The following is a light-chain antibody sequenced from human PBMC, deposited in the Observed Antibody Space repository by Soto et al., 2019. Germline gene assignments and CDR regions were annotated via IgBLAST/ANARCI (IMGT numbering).Light chain of an antibody. V-gene: IGKV1-39*01. CDR3: QQSYSTPRT. CDR2: AAS. J-gene: IGKJ4*01. Sequence: DIQMTHSPSSLSESVGDRVTIPCRASQSISTYLNWYQQKPGKAPKLLIYAASSLQSGVPSRFSGSGSGTDFTLTISSLQPEDFATYYCQQSYSTPRTFGGGTKV. CDR1: QSISTY.